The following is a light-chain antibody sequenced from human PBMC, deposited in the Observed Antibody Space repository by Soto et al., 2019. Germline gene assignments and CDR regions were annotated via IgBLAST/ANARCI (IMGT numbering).Light chain of an antibody. J-gene: IGLJ2*01. Sequence: QSALTQPPAASGSRGQSVTISCTGTSSDVGGYNYVSWYQQHAGKAPTLMIYEVSKRPSGVPDRFSGSKSGNTAALTVSGRQAEDEADYYCSSYAGSNNLGFGGGTKLPVL. CDR3: SSYAGSNNLG. CDR1: SSDVGGYNY. CDR2: EVS. V-gene: IGLV2-8*01.